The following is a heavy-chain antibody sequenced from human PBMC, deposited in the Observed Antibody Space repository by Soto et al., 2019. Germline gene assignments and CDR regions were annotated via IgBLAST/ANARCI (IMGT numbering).Heavy chain of an antibody. CDR1: GYTFTSYY. CDR2: INPSGGST. CDR3: ASDPTPYYDFWSGYDTGGMDV. V-gene: IGHV1-46*01. Sequence: AASVKVSCTASGYTFTSYYMHWVRQAPGQGLEWMGIINPSGGSTSYAQKFQGRVAMTRDTSTSTVYMELSSRRSEDTAVYYWASDPTPYYDFWSGYDTGGMDVWGRGTTVTVSS. D-gene: IGHD3-3*01. J-gene: IGHJ6*02.